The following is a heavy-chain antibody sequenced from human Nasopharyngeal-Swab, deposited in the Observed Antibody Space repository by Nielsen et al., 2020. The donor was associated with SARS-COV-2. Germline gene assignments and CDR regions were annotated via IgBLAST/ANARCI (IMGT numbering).Heavy chain of an antibody. J-gene: IGHJ4*02. V-gene: IGHV3-23*01. CDR2: ISGSGDTT. CDR3: ARYDDYYDSSGYAY. Sequence: GESLKISCAASGFTFSSYAMSWVRQAPGKGLEWVSIISGSGDTTYYADSVNDRFTISRDNSKNTLYLQMNSLRAEDTAVYYCARYDDYYDSSGYAYWGQGTLVTVSS. D-gene: IGHD3-22*01. CDR1: GFTFSSYA.